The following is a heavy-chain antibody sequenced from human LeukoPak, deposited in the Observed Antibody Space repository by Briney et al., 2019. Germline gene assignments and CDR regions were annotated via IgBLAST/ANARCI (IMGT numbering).Heavy chain of an antibody. D-gene: IGHD3-10*01. CDR3: ARLGGSGSFRIYYYYGMDV. CDR1: GYSFTSYW. CDR2: IYPGDSDT. Sequence: GESLKISCKGSGYSFTSYWIGWVRQMPGKGLEWMGIIYPGDSDTRHSPSFQGQVTISADKSISTAYLQWSSLKASDTAMYYCARLGGSGSFRIYYYYGMDVWGQGTTVTVSS. J-gene: IGHJ6*02. V-gene: IGHV5-51*01.